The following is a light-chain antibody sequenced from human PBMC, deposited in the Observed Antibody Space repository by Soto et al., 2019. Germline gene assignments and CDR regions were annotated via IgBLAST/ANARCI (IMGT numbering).Light chain of an antibody. J-gene: IGLJ1*01. CDR1: SSDVGGYNY. CDR2: EVS. CDR3: SSQGV. Sequence: QSGLTQPPSASGSPGQSVTISCTGTSSDVGGYNYVSWYQQHPGKAPKLMIYEVSKRPSGVPDRFSGSKSDNTASLTVSGLQAEDEADYYCSSQGVFGTVTKVTVL. V-gene: IGLV2-8*01.